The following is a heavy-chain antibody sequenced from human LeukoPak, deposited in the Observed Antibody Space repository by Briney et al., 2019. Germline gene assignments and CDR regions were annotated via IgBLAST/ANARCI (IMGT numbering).Heavy chain of an antibody. CDR1: GGSISSSSHY. J-gene: IGHJ3*01. CDR3: ARHPGIAVAEDGFDF. D-gene: IGHD6-19*01. V-gene: IGHV4-39*01. Sequence: SETLSLTCTVSGGSISSSSHYWAWIRQPPGKGLEWIGSFSYSGSTYDNPSLKSRVTISVDTSKNQFSLKLSSVTAADSAVYYCARHPGIAVAEDGFDFWGQGTVVTVSS. CDR2: FSYSGST.